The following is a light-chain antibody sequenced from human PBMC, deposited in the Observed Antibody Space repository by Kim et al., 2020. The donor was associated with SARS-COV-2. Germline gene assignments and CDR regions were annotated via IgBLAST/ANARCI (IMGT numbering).Light chain of an antibody. CDR1: QDIRNE. CDR2: GAS. Sequence: ASVGDIVTNTCRASQDIRNELGWYQQNPGRAPKSLIYGASSLQSGVPSRFSGSGSGTEFTLTLSRVQPEDFATYFCLQHNTYPITFGQGTRLEIK. CDR3: LQHNTYPIT. V-gene: IGKV1-17*01. J-gene: IGKJ5*01.